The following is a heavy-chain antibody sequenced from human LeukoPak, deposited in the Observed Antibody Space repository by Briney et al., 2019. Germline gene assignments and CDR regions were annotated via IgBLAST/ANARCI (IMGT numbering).Heavy chain of an antibody. CDR3: ARFQSVGYYGSGSYYNGGYFDY. D-gene: IGHD3-10*01. CDR2: INSDESST. J-gene: IGHJ4*02. CDR1: GFTFSRHW. Sequence: GGSLRLSCAASGFTFSRHWMHWVRQAPGKGLVWVSRINSDESSTSYADSVKGRFTISRDNAKNTLYLQMNSLRAEDTAVYYCARFQSVGYYGSGSYYNGGYFDYWGQGTLVTVSS. V-gene: IGHV3-74*01.